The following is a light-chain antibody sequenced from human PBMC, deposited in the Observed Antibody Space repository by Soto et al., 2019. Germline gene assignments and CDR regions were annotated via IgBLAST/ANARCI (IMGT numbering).Light chain of an antibody. J-gene: IGLJ2*01. CDR3: AVCDDSLAGRV. CDR1: SSNIGSNA. V-gene: IGLV1-44*01. Sequence: QSVLTQPPSASGTPGQRVTISCSGSSSNIGSNAVTWYQHLPGTAPKLLIHGQNQRPAGVPDRFSGSKSGTSASLAISGLQSEDEADYYCAVCDDSLAGRVFGGGTKVTVL. CDR2: GQN.